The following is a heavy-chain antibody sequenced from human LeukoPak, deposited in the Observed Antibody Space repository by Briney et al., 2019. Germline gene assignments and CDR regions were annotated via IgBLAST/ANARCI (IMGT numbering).Heavy chain of an antibody. D-gene: IGHD3-10*01. CDR3: ARGSLVHYYGSGSYRIRAGFDY. J-gene: IGHJ4*02. CDR1: GFTFSSYA. CDR2: ISGSGGST. Sequence: GGSLRLSCAASGFTFSSYAMSWVRQAPGKGLEWVSAISGSGGSTYYADSVKGRFTISRDDAKNSLYVQMKSLRAEDTAVYYCARGSLVHYYGSGSYRIRAGFDYWGQGTLVTVSS. V-gene: IGHV3-23*01.